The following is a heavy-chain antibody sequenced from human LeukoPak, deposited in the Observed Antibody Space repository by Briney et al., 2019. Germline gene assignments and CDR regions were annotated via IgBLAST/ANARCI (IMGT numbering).Heavy chain of an antibody. J-gene: IGHJ3*02. CDR2: IRYDGSNK. V-gene: IGHV3-30*02. CDR1: GFTFSSYG. Sequence: GGSLRLSCAASGFTFSSYGMHWVRQAPGKGLEWVAFIRYDGSNKYYADSVKGRFTISRDNSKNTLYLQMNSLRAEDTAVYYCAKEGVDYSNYFSAFDIWGQGTMVTVSS. D-gene: IGHD4-11*01. CDR3: AKEGVDYSNYFSAFDI.